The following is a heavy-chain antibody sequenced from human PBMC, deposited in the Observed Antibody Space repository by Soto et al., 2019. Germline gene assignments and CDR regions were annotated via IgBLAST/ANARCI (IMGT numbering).Heavy chain of an antibody. V-gene: IGHV1-69*13. CDR1: GGTFSSYA. J-gene: IGHJ4*02. D-gene: IGHD2-15*01. CDR2: IIPIFGTA. CDR3: ARVVVVPAGAFDY. Sequence: SVKVSCKASGGTFSSYAISWVRQAPGQGLEWMGGIIPIFGTANYAQKFQGRVTITADESTSTAYMELSSLRSEDTAVYYCARVVVVPAGAFDYSGQGTLVTVYS.